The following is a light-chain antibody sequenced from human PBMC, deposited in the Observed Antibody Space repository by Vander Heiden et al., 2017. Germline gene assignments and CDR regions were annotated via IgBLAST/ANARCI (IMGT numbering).Light chain of an antibody. CDR3: QVWDSSTEV. J-gene: IGLJ2*01. CDR2: RDS. V-gene: IGLV3-9*01. Sequence: SYERTQPLSASVALGQTARITCGGNNIGSKNVHWYQQKAGQAPVLVIYRDSNRPSGIPGRFSGSNSGNTATLTISRAQAGDEADYYCQVWDSSTEVFGGGTKLTVL. CDR1: NIGSKN.